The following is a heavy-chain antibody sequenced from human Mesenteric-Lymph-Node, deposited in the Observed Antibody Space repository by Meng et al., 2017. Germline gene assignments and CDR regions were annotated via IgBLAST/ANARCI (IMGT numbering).Heavy chain of an antibody. J-gene: IGHJ4*02. D-gene: IGHD6-19*01. Sequence: GESLKISCAASGFTFSSYWMHWVRQAPGKGLVWVSRINADGGSPVYADSVRGRFTISRDSAKNTLDLQMNGLRGEDTAVYYCICYSDGWYWGQGTLVTVSS. V-gene: IGHV3-74*01. CDR3: ICYSDGWY. CDR1: GFTFSSYW. CDR2: INADGGSP.